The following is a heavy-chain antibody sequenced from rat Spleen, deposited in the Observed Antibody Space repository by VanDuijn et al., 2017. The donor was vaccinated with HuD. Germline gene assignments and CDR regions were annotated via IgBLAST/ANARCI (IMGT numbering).Heavy chain of an antibody. J-gene: IGHJ2*01. CDR3: ARLTTMGIDYSDY. Sequence: EVQLQESGPGLVKPSQSLSLTCSVTGYSITSTYWGWIRKFPGNEMEGVGYIRYIGSSGYNPSLKTRISITRDTSKNQFFLQLNSVTTEDTATYYCARLTTMGIDYSDYWGQGVMVTVSS. CDR2: IRYIGSS. CDR1: GYSITSTY. V-gene: IGHV3-1*01. D-gene: IGHD1-7*01.